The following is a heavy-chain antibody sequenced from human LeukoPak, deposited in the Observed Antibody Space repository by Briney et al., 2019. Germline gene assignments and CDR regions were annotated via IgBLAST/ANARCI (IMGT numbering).Heavy chain of an antibody. V-gene: IGHV4-34*01. CDR2: INHSGST. Sequence: SETLSLTCAVYGGSFSGYYWSWIRQPPRKGLEWIGEINHSGSTNYNPSLKSRVTISVDTSKNQFSLKLSSVTAADTAVYYCARAGWGSGSYYGQRYYYYGMDVWGQGTTVTVSS. D-gene: IGHD3-10*01. J-gene: IGHJ6*02. CDR1: GGSFSGYY. CDR3: ARAGWGSGSYYGQRYYYYGMDV.